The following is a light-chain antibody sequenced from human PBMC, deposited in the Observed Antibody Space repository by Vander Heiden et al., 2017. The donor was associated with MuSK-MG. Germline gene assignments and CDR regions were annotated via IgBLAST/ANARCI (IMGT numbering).Light chain of an antibody. V-gene: IGKV3-11*01. J-gene: IGKJ3*01. CDR1: QSVSSY. CDR3: QERSNWPYT. CDR2: DTS. Sequence: EIVLTQSPATLSLSPGERATLSCRASQSVSSYLAWYQQKPGQAPRLLIYDTSNRATGIPARFSGSASGTDFTLTIRILDPEDFAVYYCQERSNWPYTFGHGTKVDIK.